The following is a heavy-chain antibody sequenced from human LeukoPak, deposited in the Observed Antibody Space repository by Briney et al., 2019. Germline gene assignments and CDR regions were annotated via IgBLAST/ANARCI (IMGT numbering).Heavy chain of an antibody. CDR1: GFIVSSNY. Sequence: PGGSLRLSCAASGFIVSSNYMSWVRQAPGKGLEWVSVIYSGGSTYYADSVKGRFTISRDNSKNTLYLQMNSLRAEDTAVYYCARGVANYYESSGYQNWGQGTLVTVSS. CDR3: ARGVANYYESSGYQN. D-gene: IGHD3-22*01. CDR2: IYSGGST. J-gene: IGHJ4*02. V-gene: IGHV3-53*01.